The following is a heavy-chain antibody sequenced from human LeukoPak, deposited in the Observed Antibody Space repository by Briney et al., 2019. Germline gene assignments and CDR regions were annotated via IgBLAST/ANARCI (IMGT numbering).Heavy chain of an antibody. Sequence: ASVKVSCKASGYTFTTNYMHWVRQAPGQGLEWMGIINPSGGRTSCAQKFQGKVTMTRDMSTSTVYMELSSLRFEDTAVYYCARGSVYDARLLDSWGQGTLVTVSS. CDR2: INPSGGRT. CDR3: ARGSVYDARLLDS. D-gene: IGHD4/OR15-4a*01. J-gene: IGHJ4*02. V-gene: IGHV1-46*01. CDR1: GYTFTTNY.